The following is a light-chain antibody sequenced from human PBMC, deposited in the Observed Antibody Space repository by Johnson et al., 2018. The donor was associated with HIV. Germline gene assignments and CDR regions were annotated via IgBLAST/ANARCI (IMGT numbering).Light chain of an antibody. J-gene: IGLJ1*01. Sequence: QSVLTQPPSVSAAPGQKVTISCSGSSSNIGNNYVSWYQQLPGTSPKLLIYENKARPSGIPDRFSGSKSATSATLAITGLQTGDEADYYCGTWDSSLRAGGFVFGTGTKVTVL. CDR2: ENK. V-gene: IGLV1-51*01. CDR3: GTWDSSLRAGGFV. CDR1: SSNIGNNY.